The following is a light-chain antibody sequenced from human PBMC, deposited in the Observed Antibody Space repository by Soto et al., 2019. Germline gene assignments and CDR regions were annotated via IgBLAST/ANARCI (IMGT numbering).Light chain of an antibody. Sequence: DIQMTQSPSTLSGSVGDRVTITCRASQTISSWLAWYQQKPGKAPKLLIYKASTLKSGVPSRFRGSGSGKEFPPTLRSLQPYDFATYYCQPLNSYSEAFGQGTKVELK. CDR2: KAS. J-gene: IGKJ1*01. CDR3: QPLNSYSEA. V-gene: IGKV1-5*03. CDR1: QTISSW.